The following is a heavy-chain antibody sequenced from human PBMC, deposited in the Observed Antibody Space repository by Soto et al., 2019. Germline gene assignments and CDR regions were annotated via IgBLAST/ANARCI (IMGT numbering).Heavy chain of an antibody. Sequence: GGSLRLSCAASGFTFSTAWMNWVRQAPGKGLEWVGRIKTKTDGGTTDYAAPVKGRFTVSRDDSRTTVYLQMDGLKTDDTALYYCTTDTRWAVAGSPTQATQAYWGQGTLVTVSS. J-gene: IGHJ4*02. CDR1: GFTFSTAW. CDR2: IKTKTDGGTT. V-gene: IGHV3-15*07. CDR3: TTDTRWAVAGSPTQATQAY. D-gene: IGHD6-19*01.